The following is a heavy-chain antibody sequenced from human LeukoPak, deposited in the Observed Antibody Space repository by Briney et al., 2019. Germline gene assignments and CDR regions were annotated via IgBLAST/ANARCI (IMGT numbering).Heavy chain of an antibody. D-gene: IGHD1-26*01. Sequence: PSETLSLTCTVSGGSVSRGGYYWNWTRQHPGKCLEWIGFTSYSEGTYYNPSLMSRITISVDRSQNQFSLKMRDVTAADTAVYFCAAADWESFYFDSWGQGALVAVSS. J-gene: IGHJ4*02. CDR2: TSYSEGT. CDR1: GGSVSRGGYY. V-gene: IGHV4-31*03. CDR3: AAADWESFYFDS.